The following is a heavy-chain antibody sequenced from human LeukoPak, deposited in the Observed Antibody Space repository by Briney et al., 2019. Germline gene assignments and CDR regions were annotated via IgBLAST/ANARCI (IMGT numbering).Heavy chain of an antibody. CDR2: ISYDGRKQ. V-gene: IGHV3-30*03. Sequence: GGSLRLSCAASGFTFSSYGMQWVRQAPGRGLEWVAVISYDGRKQYYADSVKGRFTISRDNSKNTLYLQMNSLRAEDTAVYYCARDHVPYYDSSAYDAFDIWGQGTMVTVSS. CDR1: GFTFSSYG. D-gene: IGHD3-22*01. J-gene: IGHJ3*02. CDR3: ARDHVPYYDSSAYDAFDI.